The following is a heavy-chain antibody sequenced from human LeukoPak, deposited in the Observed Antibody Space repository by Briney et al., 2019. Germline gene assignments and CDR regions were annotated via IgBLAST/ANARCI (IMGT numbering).Heavy chain of an antibody. V-gene: IGHV1-69*01. CDR1: GGTFSSYA. CDR2: IIPIIGTA. Sequence: ASVKVSCKASGGTFSSYAISWVRQARGQGLEWMGGIIPIIGTANYAQKFQGRVTITADESTSTAYMELSSLRSEDTAVYYCARAPVSPEAVAGTWYFQHWGQGTLVTVSS. D-gene: IGHD6-19*01. CDR3: ARAPVSPEAVAGTWYFQH. J-gene: IGHJ1*01.